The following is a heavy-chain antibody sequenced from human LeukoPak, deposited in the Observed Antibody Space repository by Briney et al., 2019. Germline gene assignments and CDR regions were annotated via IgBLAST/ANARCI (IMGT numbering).Heavy chain of an antibody. D-gene: IGHD1-26*01. Sequence: PGGSLRLSCAASGFTFDVYAMHWVRQAPGKGLEWVSLIREDGRSTYYVDSVKGRFAISRDNSKKSLYLQINSLRTEDTALYYCAKTRRSGTEYADFDHWGQGTLVTVSS. J-gene: IGHJ4*02. CDR1: GFTFDVYA. V-gene: IGHV3-43*02. CDR3: AKTRRSGTEYADFDH. CDR2: IREDGRST.